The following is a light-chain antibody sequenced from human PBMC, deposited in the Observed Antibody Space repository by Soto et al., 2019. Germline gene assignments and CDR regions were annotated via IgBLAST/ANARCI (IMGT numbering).Light chain of an antibody. V-gene: IGLV2-14*01. CDR2: EVT. CDR3: SPYTVISTRV. J-gene: IGLJ3*02. Sequence: QSALTQPASVSGSPGQSITISCAGTSNDVRAYNYVSWYQQHPGKAPKLIISEVTNRPSGVSNRFSGSKSGNTASLTISGLQAEDEAESYCSPYTVISTRVFGGGTKLTVL. CDR1: SNDVRAYNY.